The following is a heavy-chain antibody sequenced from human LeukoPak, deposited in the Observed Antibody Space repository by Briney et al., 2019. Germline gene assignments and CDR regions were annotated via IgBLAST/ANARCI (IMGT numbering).Heavy chain of an antibody. CDR3: AKDFYDFWSGNYGDDYYYGMDV. Sequence: PGGSLRLSCAASGFTFSSYAMSWVRQAPGKGLEWVSAISGSGGSTYYADSVKGRFTISRDNSKKTLYLQMNSLRAEDTAVYYCAKDFYDFWSGNYGDDYYYGMDVWGQGTTVTVS. J-gene: IGHJ6*02. V-gene: IGHV3-23*01. CDR1: GFTFSSYA. D-gene: IGHD3-3*01. CDR2: ISGSGGST.